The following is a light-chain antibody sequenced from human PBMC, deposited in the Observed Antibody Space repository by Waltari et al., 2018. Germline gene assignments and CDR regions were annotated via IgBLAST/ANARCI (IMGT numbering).Light chain of an antibody. CDR3: WLAYTGGIVV. CDR1: TGAVTSGHY. V-gene: IGLV7-46*01. Sequence: QAVVTPEPSLTVSPGGTVTLTCVSSTGAVTSGHYPSWLQQKPGQAPRTLIYDSYIKQSWTPARFSASLVGGKAVLTLSGAQAEDEAKYYCWLAYTGGIVVFGGGTELAVL. J-gene: IGLJ2*01. CDR2: DSY.